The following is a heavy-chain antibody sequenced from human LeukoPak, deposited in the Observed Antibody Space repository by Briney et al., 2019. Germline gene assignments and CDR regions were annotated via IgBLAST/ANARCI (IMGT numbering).Heavy chain of an antibody. Sequence: GASVKVSCKASGYTCTSYYMHWVRQAPGQGLEWMGIINPSGGSTSYAQKFQGRVTMTRDTSTSTAYMELSSLRSEDRAVYYCAIRDGHTDHWGQGTLVTVSS. D-gene: IGHD5-24*01. J-gene: IGHJ4*02. CDR3: AIRDGHTDH. CDR1: GYTCTSYY. CDR2: INPSGGST. V-gene: IGHV1-46*01.